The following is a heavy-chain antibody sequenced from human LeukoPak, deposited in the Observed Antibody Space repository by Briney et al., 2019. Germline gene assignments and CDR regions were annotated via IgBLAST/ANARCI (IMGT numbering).Heavy chain of an antibody. V-gene: IGHV4-59*08. CDR1: GGSISTYY. CDR2: IYNNGIN. CDR3: AKFRLPGIGLRDWFFDL. J-gene: IGHJ2*01. Sequence: PSETLSLTCTVSGGSISTYYWSWIRQPPGKGLEWIGYIYNNGINNYNPSLRSRVTISIDKSKNQLSLKWKSVTAADTAVYYCAKFRLPGIGLRDWFFDLWGRGALVTVSS. D-gene: IGHD3-10*01.